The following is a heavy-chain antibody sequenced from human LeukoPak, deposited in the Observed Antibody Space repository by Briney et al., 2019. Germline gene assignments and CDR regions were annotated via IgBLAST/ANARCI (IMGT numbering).Heavy chain of an antibody. D-gene: IGHD2-15*01. CDR3: ARGGYFSSGSCQFQATDY. CDR2: ITSSSSFI. Sequence: GGSLRLSCAASGFTFSSCIMTWVRQTPGKGLEWVSSITSSSSFIYNADSVKGRFTISRDNAKNLLYLQMNSLRAEDTAVYYCARGGYFSSGSCQFQATDYWGQGTLVTVSS. J-gene: IGHJ4*02. CDR1: GFTFSSCI. V-gene: IGHV3-21*01.